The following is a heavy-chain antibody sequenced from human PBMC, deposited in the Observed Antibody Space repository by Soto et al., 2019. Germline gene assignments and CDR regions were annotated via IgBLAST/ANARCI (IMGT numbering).Heavy chain of an antibody. V-gene: IGHV1-3*01. Sequence: ASVKASSKASGYTFTSYSLHSVRQAPEQRLEWMGWINAGNGNTKYSQKFQGRVTITRNTSASTAYMELSSLRSEDTAVYYCYISGTRRPPGFAAYVRDPGGQGTRAT. J-gene: IGHJ1*01. CDR1: GYTFTSYS. CDR2: INAGNGNT. D-gene: IGHD1-1*01. CDR3: YISGTRRPPGFAAYVRDP.